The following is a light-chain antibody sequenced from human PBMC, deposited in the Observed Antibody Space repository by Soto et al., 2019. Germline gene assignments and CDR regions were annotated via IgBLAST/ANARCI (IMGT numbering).Light chain of an antibody. CDR1: RSNIGNNA. V-gene: IGLV1-44*01. Sequence: QSVLTQTPSASGTPGQTVTISCSGSRSNIGNNAVSWYQQFPGTAPKLLIYNNNHRPSGVPDRFSGSKSGTSASLAISGLQSEDEADYYGATWDDSLNARGVFGGGTKLTVL. J-gene: IGLJ3*02. CDR3: ATWDDSLNARGV. CDR2: NNN.